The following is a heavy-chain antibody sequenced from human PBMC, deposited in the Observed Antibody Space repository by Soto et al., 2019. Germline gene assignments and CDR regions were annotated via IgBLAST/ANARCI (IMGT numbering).Heavy chain of an antibody. CDR3: AREGGYYDFWSDPSLVYYGMDV. Sequence: SETLSLTCAVYGGSFSGYYWSWIRQPPGKGLEWLGEINQSGSTNYNPSLKSRVTISVDTSKNQFSLKLSSVTAADTAVYYCAREGGYYDFWSDPSLVYYGMDVWGQGTTVTVSS. V-gene: IGHV4-34*01. CDR1: GGSFSGYY. CDR2: INQSGST. J-gene: IGHJ6*02. D-gene: IGHD3-3*01.